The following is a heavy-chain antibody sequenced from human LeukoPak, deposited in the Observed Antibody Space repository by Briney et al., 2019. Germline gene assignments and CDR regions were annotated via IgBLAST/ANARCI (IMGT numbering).Heavy chain of an antibody. V-gene: IGHV1-2*04. CDR1: GYTFTGYY. J-gene: IGHJ4*02. CDR2: INPNSGGT. D-gene: IGHD3-10*01. Sequence: ASVKVSCKASGYTFTGYYMHWVRQAPGQGLEWMGWINPNSGGTNYAQKFRGWVTMTRDTSISTAYMELSRLRSDDTAVYYCARSYGPGYFDYWGQGTLVTVSS. CDR3: ARSYGPGYFDY.